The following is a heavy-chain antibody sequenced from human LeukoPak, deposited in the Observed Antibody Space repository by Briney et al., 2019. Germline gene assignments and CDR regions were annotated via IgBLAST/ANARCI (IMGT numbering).Heavy chain of an antibody. V-gene: IGHV1-46*01. CDR2: INPSGGST. CDR1: GYTFTSYY. CDR3: ARGDRAYYYGSGSAPLDY. J-gene: IGHJ4*02. D-gene: IGHD3-10*01. Sequence: ASVKVSCKASGYTFTSYYMHWVRQAPGQGLEWMGIINPSGGSTSYAQKFQGRVTMTRDTSTSTVYMELSSLRSEDTAVYYCARGDRAYYYGSGSAPLDYWGQGTLVTVSS.